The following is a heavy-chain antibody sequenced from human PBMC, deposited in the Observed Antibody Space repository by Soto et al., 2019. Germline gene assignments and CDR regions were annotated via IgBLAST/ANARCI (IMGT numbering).Heavy chain of an antibody. CDR3: AGDRVVPAAIPYYYYYGMDV. J-gene: IGHJ6*02. Sequence: ASVKVSCKASGYTFTGYYMHWVRQAPGQGLEWMGWINPNSGGTNYAQKFQGWVAMTRDTSISTAYMELSRLRSDDTAVYYCAGDRVVPAAIPYYYYYGMDVWGQGTTVTVSS. CDR2: INPNSGGT. V-gene: IGHV1-2*04. CDR1: GYTFTGYY. D-gene: IGHD2-2*01.